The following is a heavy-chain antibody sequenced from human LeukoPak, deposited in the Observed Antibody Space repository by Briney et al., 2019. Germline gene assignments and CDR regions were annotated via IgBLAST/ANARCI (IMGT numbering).Heavy chain of an antibody. V-gene: IGHV3-30-3*01. CDR3: ARDLGGGPPYYYYGMDV. J-gene: IGHJ6*02. CDR1: GFTFSSYA. D-gene: IGHD4-23*01. CDR2: ISYDGSNK. Sequence: PGGSLRLSCAASGFTFSSYAMHWVRQAPGKGLERVAVISYDGSNKYYADSVKGRFTISRDNSKNTLYLQMNSLRAEDTAVYYCARDLGGGPPYYYYGMDVWGQGTTVTVSS.